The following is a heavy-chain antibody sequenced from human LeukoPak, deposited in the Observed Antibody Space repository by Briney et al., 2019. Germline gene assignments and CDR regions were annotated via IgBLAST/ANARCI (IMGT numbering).Heavy chain of an antibody. CDR3: ARRITMITSGLAFDI. Sequence: PGGSLRLSCAASGFTFSSYGMHWVRQAPGKGLEWVAFIRYDGSNKYYADSVKGRFTISRDNSKNTLYLQMNSLRAEDTAVYYCARRITMITSGLAFDIWGQGTMVTVSS. D-gene: IGHD3-22*01. CDR2: IRYDGSNK. V-gene: IGHV3-30*02. CDR1: GFTFSSYG. J-gene: IGHJ3*02.